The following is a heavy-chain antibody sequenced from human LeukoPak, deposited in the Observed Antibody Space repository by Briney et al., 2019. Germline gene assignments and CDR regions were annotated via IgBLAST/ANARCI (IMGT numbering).Heavy chain of an antibody. CDR2: IYYSGST. D-gene: IGHD3-3*02. J-gene: IGHJ4*02. Sequence: SETLSLTCTVSGGSISSYYWCWIRQPPGKGLEWIGYIYYSGSTNYNPSLKSRVAISVDTSKNQFSLKLSSVTAADTAVYYCARALALGQPLFDYWGQGTLVTVSS. CDR1: GGSISSYY. V-gene: IGHV4-59*01. CDR3: ARALALGQPLFDY.